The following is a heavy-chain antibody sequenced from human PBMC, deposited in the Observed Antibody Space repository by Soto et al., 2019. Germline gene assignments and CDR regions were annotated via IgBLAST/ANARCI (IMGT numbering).Heavy chain of an antibody. CDR1: GGSISRNY. CDR2: IYDSGTT. D-gene: IGHD5-18*01. V-gene: IGHV4-59*01. J-gene: IGHJ4*02. CDR3: AREGAYSYGYFDY. Sequence: PSETLSLTCTVSGGSISRNYWSWIRQPPGKGLEWLGYIYDSGTTNYNPSVKSRVTISLDTSKSQFSLRMSSVTAADTAVYYCAREGAYSYGYFDYWGQGAQVTVSS.